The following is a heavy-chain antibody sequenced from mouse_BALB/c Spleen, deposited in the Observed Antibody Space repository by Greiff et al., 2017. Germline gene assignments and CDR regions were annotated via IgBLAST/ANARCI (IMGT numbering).Heavy chain of an antibody. CDR1: GFAFSSYD. CDR2: ISSGGGST. J-gene: IGHJ3*01. D-gene: IGHD2-14*01. Sequence: EVMLVESGGGLVKPGGSLKLSCAASGFAFSSYDMSWVRQTPEKRLEWVAYISSGGGSTYYPDTVKGRFTISRDNAKNTLYLQMSSLKSEDTAMYYCARGDRYDGFAYWGQGTLVTVSA. CDR3: ARGDRYDGFAY. V-gene: IGHV5-12-1*01.